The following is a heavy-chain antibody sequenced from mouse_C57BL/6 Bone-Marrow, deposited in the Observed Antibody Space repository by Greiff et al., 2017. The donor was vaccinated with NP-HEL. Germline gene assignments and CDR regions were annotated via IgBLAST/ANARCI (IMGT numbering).Heavy chain of an antibody. V-gene: IGHV5-6*01. Sequence: EVQRVESGGDLVKPGGSLKLSCAASGFTFSSYGMSWVRQTPDQRLEWVATISSGGSYTYYPDSVKGRFTISRDNAKNTLYLQMSSLKSEDTAMYYCARQGDWYFDVWGTGTTVTVPS. CDR3: ARQGDWYFDV. J-gene: IGHJ1*03. CDR1: GFTFSSYG. CDR2: ISSGGSYT.